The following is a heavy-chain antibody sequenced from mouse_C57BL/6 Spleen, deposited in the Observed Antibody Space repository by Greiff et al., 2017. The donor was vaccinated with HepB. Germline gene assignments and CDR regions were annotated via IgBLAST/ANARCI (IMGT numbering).Heavy chain of an antibody. V-gene: IGHV1-26*01. CDR3: ARSRGNYVPYWYFDV. J-gene: IGHJ1*03. CDR1: GYTFTDYY. Sequence: EVQLQQSGPELVKPGASVKISCKASGYTFTDYYMNWVKQSHGKSLEWIGDINPNNGGTSYNQKFKGKATLTVDKSSSTAYMELRSLTSEDSAVYYCARSRGNYVPYWYFDVWGTGTTVTVSS. CDR2: INPNNGGT. D-gene: IGHD2-1*01.